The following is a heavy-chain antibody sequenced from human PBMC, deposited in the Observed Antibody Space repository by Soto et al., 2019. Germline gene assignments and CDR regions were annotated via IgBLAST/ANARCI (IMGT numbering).Heavy chain of an antibody. Sequence: PGGSLRLSCAASGFTFSSYAMHWVRQAPGKGLEWVAVISYDGSNKYYADSVKGRFTISRDNSKNTLYLQMNSLRAEDTAVYYCARTLSPDAFDIWGQGTMVTVSS. J-gene: IGHJ3*02. CDR3: ARTLSPDAFDI. V-gene: IGHV3-30-3*01. CDR1: GFTFSSYA. CDR2: ISYDGSNK.